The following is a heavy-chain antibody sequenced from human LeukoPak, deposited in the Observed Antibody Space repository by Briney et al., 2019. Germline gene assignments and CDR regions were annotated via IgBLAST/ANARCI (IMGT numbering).Heavy chain of an antibody. D-gene: IGHD3-10*01. J-gene: IGHJ4*02. CDR2: ISWNSGSI. CDR3: AKDIQNRYYYGSGSYPLFDY. CDR1: GFTFDDYA. V-gene: IGHV3-9*01. Sequence: GGSLRLSCAASGFTFDDYAMPWVRQAPGKGLEWVSGISWNSGSIGYADSVKGRFTISRDNAKNSLYLQMNSLRAEDTALYYCAKDIQNRYYYGSGSYPLFDYWGQGTLVTVSS.